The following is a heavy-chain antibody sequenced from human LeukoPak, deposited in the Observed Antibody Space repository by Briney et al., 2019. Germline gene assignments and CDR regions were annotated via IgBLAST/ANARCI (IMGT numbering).Heavy chain of an antibody. D-gene: IGHD2-2*01. CDR1: GYPFSIYD. V-gene: IGHV1-8*01. CDR2: MNPNGIAA. J-gene: IGHJ4*02. Sequence: ASVNVSCKASGYPFSIYDVNWVRQAAGQGLEWLGWMNPNGIAAGYSQKFQDRVALTMDTSTSTAYLELSSLRSEDTAVYYCAKGRLSTLWGQGTLVTVPS. CDR3: AKGRLSTL.